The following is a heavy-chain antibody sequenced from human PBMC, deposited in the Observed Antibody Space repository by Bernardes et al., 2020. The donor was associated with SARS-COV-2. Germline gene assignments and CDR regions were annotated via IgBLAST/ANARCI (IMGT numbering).Heavy chain of an antibody. CDR1: GGSISSYY. V-gene: IGHV4-59*01. D-gene: IGHD1-26*01. CDR3: ARVGADHYYGMDV. Sequence: ETLSLTCTVSGGSISSYYWSWIRQPPGKGLEWIGYIYYSGSTNYNPSLKSRVTISVDTSKNQFSLKLSSVTAADTAVYYCARVGADHYYGMDVWGQGTTVTVSS. CDR2: IYYSGST. J-gene: IGHJ6*02.